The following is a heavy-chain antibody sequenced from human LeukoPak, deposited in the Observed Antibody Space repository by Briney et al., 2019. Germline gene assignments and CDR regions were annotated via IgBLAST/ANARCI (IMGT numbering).Heavy chain of an antibody. V-gene: IGHV3-23*01. CDR1: GFTVSSNY. D-gene: IGHD1-26*01. CDR2: ISGSGGST. Sequence: GGSLRLSCAASGFTVSSNYMSWVRQAPGKGLEWVSAISGSGGSTYYADSVKGRFTISRDNSKNTLYLQMNSLRAEDTAVYYCAKGKGSGSDLFYSYYYMDVWGKGTTVTVSS. CDR3: AKGKGSGSDLFYSYYYMDV. J-gene: IGHJ6*03.